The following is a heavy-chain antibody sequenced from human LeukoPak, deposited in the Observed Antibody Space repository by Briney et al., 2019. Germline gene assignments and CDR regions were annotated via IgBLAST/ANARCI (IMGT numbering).Heavy chain of an antibody. D-gene: IGHD3-10*01. CDR1: GYSFTNYW. CDR3: TRHTDIYASPDY. J-gene: IGHJ4*02. Sequence: GESLKISCKGSGYSFTNYWIGWVRQMPGKGLEWMGIVFPGDSGTRYSPSFQGQVTISADKSISTAYLQWSSLKASDTAMFYCTRHTDIYASPDYWAREPWSPSPQ. V-gene: IGHV5-51*01. CDR2: VFPGDSGT.